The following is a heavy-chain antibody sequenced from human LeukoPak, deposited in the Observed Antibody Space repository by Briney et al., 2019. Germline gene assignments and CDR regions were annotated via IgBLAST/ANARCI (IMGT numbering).Heavy chain of an antibody. Sequence: SQTLSLTCTVSGGSISSGGYYWSWIRQHPGKGLEWIGYIYCSGSTYYNPSLKSRVTISVDTSKNQFSLKLSSVTAADTAVYYCARRSPGIAAAGLFDPWGQGTLVTVSS. J-gene: IGHJ5*02. CDR1: GGSISSGGYY. CDR2: IYCSGST. V-gene: IGHV4-31*03. D-gene: IGHD6-13*01. CDR3: ARRSPGIAAAGLFDP.